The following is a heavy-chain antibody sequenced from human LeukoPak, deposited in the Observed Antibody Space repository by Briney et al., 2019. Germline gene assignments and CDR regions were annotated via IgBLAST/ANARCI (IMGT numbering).Heavy chain of an antibody. CDR3: ARGPYDSSGYELADAFDI. CDR1: GGSISSGGYY. D-gene: IGHD3-22*01. J-gene: IGHJ3*02. V-gene: IGHV4-31*03. CDR2: IYYSGST. Sequence: TSQTLSLTCTVSGGSISSGGYYWSWIRQHPGKGLEWIGYIYYSGSTYYNPSLKSRVTISVDTSKNQFSLKLSSVTAADTAVYYCARGPYDSSGYELADAFDIWGQGTMVTVSS.